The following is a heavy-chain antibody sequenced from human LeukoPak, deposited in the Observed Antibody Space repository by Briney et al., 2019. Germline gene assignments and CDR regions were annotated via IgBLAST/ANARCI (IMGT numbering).Heavy chain of an antibody. CDR1: GYSFTSYW. V-gene: IGHV5-51*01. D-gene: IGHD3-16*02. Sequence: GESLKISCKGSGYSFTSYWIGWVRQMPGEGLEWMGIIYPGDSDTRYSPSFQGQVTISADKSISTAYLQWSSLKASDTAMYYCARAYYDYVWGSYRHLDYWGQGTLVTVSS. CDR2: IYPGDSDT. CDR3: ARAYYDYVWGSYRHLDY. J-gene: IGHJ4*02.